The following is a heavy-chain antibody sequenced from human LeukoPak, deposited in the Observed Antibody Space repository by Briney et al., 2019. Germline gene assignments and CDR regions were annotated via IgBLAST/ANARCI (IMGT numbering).Heavy chain of an antibody. CDR2: IYTSGST. J-gene: IGHJ3*02. CDR3: ARDWAPYDSSGYYYVFYDAFDI. CDR1: GGSISSGSYY. Sequence: PSETLSLTCTVSGGSISSGSYYWSWIRQPAGKGLEWIGRIYTSGSTNYNPSLKSRVTISVDTSKNQFSLKLSSVTAADTAVYYCARDWAPYDSSGYYYVFYDAFDIWGQGTMVTVSS. D-gene: IGHD3-22*01. V-gene: IGHV4-61*02.